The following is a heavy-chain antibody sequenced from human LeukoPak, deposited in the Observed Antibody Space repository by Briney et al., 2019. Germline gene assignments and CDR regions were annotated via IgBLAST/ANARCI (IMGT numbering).Heavy chain of an antibody. D-gene: IGHD4-17*01. CDR3: ARGGDEVGWFDP. Sequence: SETLSLTCAVYGGSSSGYYWSWIRQPPGKGLEWIGEINHSGSTNYNPSLKSRVTISVDTSKNQFSLKLSSVTAADTAVYYCARGGDEVGWFDPWGQGTLVTVSS. CDR1: GGSSSGYY. J-gene: IGHJ5*02. CDR2: INHSGST. V-gene: IGHV4-34*01.